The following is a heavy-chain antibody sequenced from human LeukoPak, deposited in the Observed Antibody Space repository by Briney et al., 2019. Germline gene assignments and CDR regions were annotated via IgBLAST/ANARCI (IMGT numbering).Heavy chain of an antibody. Sequence: GGSLRLSCAASGFTFSSYGMHWVRQAPGKGLGWVAVISFDGSDKYYADSVKGRFTISTDISKNTLYLEMNSLRADDTAMYYCARAQLEYCSTTSCYVFDSWGQGTLVTVSS. CDR3: ARAQLEYCSTTSCYVFDS. J-gene: IGHJ4*02. CDR1: GFTFSSYG. CDR2: ISFDGSDK. V-gene: IGHV3-30*19. D-gene: IGHD2-2*01.